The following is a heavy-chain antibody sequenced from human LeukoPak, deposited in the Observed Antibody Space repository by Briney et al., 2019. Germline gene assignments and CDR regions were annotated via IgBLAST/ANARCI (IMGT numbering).Heavy chain of an antibody. Sequence: GGSLRLSCAASGFTFSTYAMHWVRQAPGKGLEYVSAISTNGGGTYYANSVKGRFTISRDNSKNTLYLQMGSLRAEDMAVYYCARYCNGGSCYSGYNYWGQGTLVTVSS. CDR3: ARYCNGGSCYSGYNY. CDR2: ISTNGGGT. CDR1: GFTFSTYA. J-gene: IGHJ4*02. V-gene: IGHV3-64*01. D-gene: IGHD2-15*01.